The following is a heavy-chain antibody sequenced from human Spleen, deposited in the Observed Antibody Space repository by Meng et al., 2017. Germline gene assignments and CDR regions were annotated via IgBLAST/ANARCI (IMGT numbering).Heavy chain of an antibody. V-gene: IGHV1-18*01. CDR2: FVNYGDT. Sequence: QSGGVVKKPGDSGRGSCRASAYAFDSYGISWVRQAPGQGLEWMGWFVNYGDTYPAPKFQGRVSMTTDTHTNKVFMELRSLTSDDTAVYYCARGTPGRSYCDYWGQGTLVTVSS. CDR3: ARGTPGRSYCDY. D-gene: IGHD3-10*01. CDR1: AYAFDSYG. J-gene: IGHJ4*02.